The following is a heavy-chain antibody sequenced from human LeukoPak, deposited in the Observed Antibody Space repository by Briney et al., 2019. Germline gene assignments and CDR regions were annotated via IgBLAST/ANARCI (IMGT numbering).Heavy chain of an antibody. CDR2: INPNSGGT. CDR3: ARDRCSSTSCYYDY. V-gene: IGHV1-2*02. Sequence: GASVKVSCKASGYTFTSYYMHWVRQAPGQGLEWMGWINPNSGGTNYAQKFQGRVTMTRDTSISTAYMELSRLRSDDTAVYYCARDRCSSTSCYYDYWGQGTLVTVSS. CDR1: GYTFTSYY. D-gene: IGHD2-2*01. J-gene: IGHJ4*02.